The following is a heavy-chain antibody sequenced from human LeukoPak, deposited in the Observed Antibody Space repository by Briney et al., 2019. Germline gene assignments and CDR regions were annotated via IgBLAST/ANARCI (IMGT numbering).Heavy chain of an antibody. D-gene: IGHD6-6*01. CDR2: IRYDGSNK. Sequence: GGSLRLSCAASGFTFSSYGMHWVRQAPGKGLEWVAFIRYDGSNKYYTDSVKGRFTISRDNSKKTLYLQINSLRAENTAVYYCASQYSSSVDYWGKGTLVTVSS. CDR1: GFTFSSYG. V-gene: IGHV3-30*02. CDR3: ASQYSSSVDY. J-gene: IGHJ4*02.